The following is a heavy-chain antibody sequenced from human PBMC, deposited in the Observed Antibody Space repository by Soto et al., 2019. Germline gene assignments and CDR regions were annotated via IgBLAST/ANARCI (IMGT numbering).Heavy chain of an antibody. CDR1: GGSISSNY. J-gene: IGHJ3*02. V-gene: IGHV4-59*01. D-gene: IGHD3-22*01. Sequence: SETLSLTCTVSGGSISSNYWSWIRQPPGKRLEWIGYIYYSGSTNYNPSLKSRVTISVDTSKNQFSLKLSSVTAADTAMYYCAGDGSGWWAFDIWGQGTMVTVSS. CDR2: IYYSGST. CDR3: AGDGSGWWAFDI.